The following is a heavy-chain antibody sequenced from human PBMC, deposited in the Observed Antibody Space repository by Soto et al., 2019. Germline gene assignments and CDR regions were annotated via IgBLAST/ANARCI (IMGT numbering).Heavy chain of an antibody. V-gene: IGHV1-69*06. Sequence: ASVKVSCKASGGTFSSYAISWVRQAPGQGLEWMGGIIPIFGTANYAQKFQGRVTITADKSTSTAYMELSSLRSEDTAVYYCAAFGYYYDSSGYSAFDIWGQGTMGTVSS. J-gene: IGHJ3*02. CDR3: AAFGYYYDSSGYSAFDI. CDR1: GGTFSSYA. D-gene: IGHD3-22*01. CDR2: IIPIFGTA.